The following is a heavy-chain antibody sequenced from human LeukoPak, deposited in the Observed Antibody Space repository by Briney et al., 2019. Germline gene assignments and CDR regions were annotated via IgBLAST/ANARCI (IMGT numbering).Heavy chain of an antibody. Sequence: PGGSLRLSCAASGFTFSDYYMSWIRQAPGKGLEWVSYISSSGSTIYYADSVKGRFTISRDNAKNSLYLQMNSLRAEDTAVYYCARAGPPGRQQLATHNYFDYWGQGTLVTVPS. CDR2: ISSSGSTI. D-gene: IGHD6-13*01. CDR3: ARAGPPGRQQLATHNYFDY. J-gene: IGHJ4*02. V-gene: IGHV3-11*01. CDR1: GFTFSDYY.